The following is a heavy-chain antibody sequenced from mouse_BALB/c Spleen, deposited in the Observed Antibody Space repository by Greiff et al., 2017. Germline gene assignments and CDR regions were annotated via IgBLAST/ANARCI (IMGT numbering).Heavy chain of an antibody. CDR3: ARYPYGSRGWYFDV. CDR1: GFNIKDYY. Sequence: VQLQQSGAELVRPGALVKLSCKASGFNIKDYYMHWVKQRPEQGLEWIGWIDPENGNTIYDPKFQGKASITADTSSNTAYLQLSSLTSEDTAVYYCARYPYGSRGWYFDVWGAGTTVTVSS. V-gene: IGHV14-1*02. CDR2: IDPENGNT. D-gene: IGHD1-1*01. J-gene: IGHJ1*01.